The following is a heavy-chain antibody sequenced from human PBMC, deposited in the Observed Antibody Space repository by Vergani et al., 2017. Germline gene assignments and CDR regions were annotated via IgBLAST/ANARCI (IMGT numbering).Heavy chain of an antibody. Sequence: EVHLVESGGGLVQPGGSLRLSCAASGFTFSSYSMNWVRQAPGKGLEWVSYISSSSSTIYYADSVKGRFTISRDNAKNSLYLLMNSLRAEDTAVYYCARTGLPFDYWGQGTLVTVSS. J-gene: IGHJ4*02. D-gene: IGHD3-16*01. CDR2: ISSSSSTI. CDR1: GFTFSSYS. V-gene: IGHV3-48*01. CDR3: ARTGLPFDY.